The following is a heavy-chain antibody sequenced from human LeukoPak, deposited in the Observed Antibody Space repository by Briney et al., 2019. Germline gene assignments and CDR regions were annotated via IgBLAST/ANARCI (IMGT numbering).Heavy chain of an antibody. CDR1: GFTFSSYA. D-gene: IGHD6-19*01. Sequence: PGGSLRLSCAASGFTFSSYAMSWVRQAPGKGLEWASAISGSGGSTYYADSVKGRFTISRDNSKNTLYLQMNSLRAEDTAVYYCAKDRSVAGDAFDIWGQGTMVTVSS. CDR3: AKDRSVAGDAFDI. CDR2: ISGSGGST. J-gene: IGHJ3*02. V-gene: IGHV3-23*01.